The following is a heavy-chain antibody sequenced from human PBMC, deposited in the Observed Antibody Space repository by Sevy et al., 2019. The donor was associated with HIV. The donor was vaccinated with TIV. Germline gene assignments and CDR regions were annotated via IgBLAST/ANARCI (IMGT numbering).Heavy chain of an antibody. Sequence: GGSLRLSCAASGFTFSSYGMHWVRQAPGKGLEWVAFIRYDGSNKYYADSVKGRFTISRDNSKNTLYLQMNSLRAEDTAVYYCAKDPRSGSYWIGAFEYWGQGTLVTLSS. J-gene: IGHJ4*02. CDR3: AKDPRSGSYWIGAFEY. CDR1: GFTFSSYG. D-gene: IGHD1-26*01. V-gene: IGHV3-30*02. CDR2: IRYDGSNK.